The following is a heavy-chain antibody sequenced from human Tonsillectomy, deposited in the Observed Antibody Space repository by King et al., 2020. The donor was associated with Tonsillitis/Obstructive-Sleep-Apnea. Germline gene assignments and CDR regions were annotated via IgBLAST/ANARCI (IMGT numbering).Heavy chain of an antibody. D-gene: IGHD2-15*01. V-gene: IGHV3-49*04. CDR2: IRSKAYGGTT. CDR3: TSGSLSGGGYREDAFDI. J-gene: IGHJ3*02. Sequence: VQLVESGGGLVQPGRSLRLSCTASGFTFGDYAMSWVRQAPGKGLEWVGFIRSKAYGGTTEYAASVKGRFTISRDDSKSIAYLQMNTLKTEDTAVYYCTSGSLSGGGYREDAFDIWGQGTMVTVSS. CDR1: GFTFGDYA.